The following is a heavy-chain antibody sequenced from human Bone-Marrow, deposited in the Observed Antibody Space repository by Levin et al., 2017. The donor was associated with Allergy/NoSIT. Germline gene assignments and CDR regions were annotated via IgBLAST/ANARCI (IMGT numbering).Heavy chain of an antibody. CDR3: AGDRSPVANLWRGMATTAQY. Sequence: SGGSLRLSCAASGFTFSDYYMNWIRQTPGKGLEWISYISYSGETIYYADSVKGRFTISRDNAENSLFLQMNDLRAEDTAVYYCAGDRSPVANLWRGMATTAQYWGLGTLVTVST. D-gene: IGHD3-16*01. CDR1: GFTFSDYY. V-gene: IGHV3-11*01. CDR2: ISYSGETI. J-gene: IGHJ4*02.